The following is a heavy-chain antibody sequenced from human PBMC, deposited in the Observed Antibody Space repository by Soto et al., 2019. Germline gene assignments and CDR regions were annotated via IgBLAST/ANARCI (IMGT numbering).Heavy chain of an antibody. CDR3: TTADPRWPY. Sequence: EVPLVESGGGLVRPGGSLRLSCAASGLTFSNAWMTWVRQAPGKGLEWLGRIKSKTDGRTTDYAAPVKGRFTISRDNSKDTLYLQLNSLKTDDTAVYYCTTADPRWPYWGQGTLGTVSS. CDR1: GLTFSNAW. J-gene: IGHJ4*02. CDR2: IKSKTDGRTT. V-gene: IGHV3-15*01. D-gene: IGHD2-15*01.